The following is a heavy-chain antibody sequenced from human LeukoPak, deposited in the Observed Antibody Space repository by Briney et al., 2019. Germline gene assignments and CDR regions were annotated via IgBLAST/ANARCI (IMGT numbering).Heavy chain of an antibody. CDR3: AREVGEAFDI. V-gene: IGHV3-21*01. CDR1: GFTFSSYI. J-gene: IGHJ3*02. CDR2: ISSSSSHI. Sequence: GGSLRLSCAASGFTFSSYIINWVRQAPGKGLEWVSSISSSSSHIHYADSVKGRFTISRDNPKNSLYLQMNSLTAEDTAVYYCAREVGEAFDIWGQGTMVTVSS. D-gene: IGHD3-10*01.